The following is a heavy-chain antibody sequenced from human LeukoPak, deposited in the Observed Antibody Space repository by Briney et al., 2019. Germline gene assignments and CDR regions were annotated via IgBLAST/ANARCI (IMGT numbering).Heavy chain of an antibody. CDR1: GFTFSTYG. V-gene: IGHV3-33*01. CDR2: IWYDGRTQ. D-gene: IGHD6-25*01. J-gene: IGHJ4*02. Sequence: GGSLRLSCAASGFTFSTYGMHWVRQAPGKGLEWVAVIWYDGRTQFYAESVKGRFAVSRDNSKNTLYLQMNSLSDEDTAVYYCATLRIATAGTSMLFDFWGQGTLVTVSS. CDR3: ATLRIATAGTSMLFDF.